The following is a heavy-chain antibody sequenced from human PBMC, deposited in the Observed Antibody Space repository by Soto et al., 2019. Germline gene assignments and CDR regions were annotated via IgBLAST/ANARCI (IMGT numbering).Heavy chain of an antibody. CDR1: GFTFSSYG. CDR2: IWYDGSNK. J-gene: IGHJ6*01. D-gene: IGHD2-2*02. CDR3: ARGRYGSSTSCYTAPYYYYGMDV. Sequence: PGESLKISCAASGFTFSSYGMHWVRQAPGKGLEWVAVIWYDGSNKYYADSVKGRFTISRDNYKNTLYLQMNSLRAEDTAVYYCARGRYGSSTSCYTAPYYYYGMDVWGQGTTVTVS. V-gene: IGHV3-33*01.